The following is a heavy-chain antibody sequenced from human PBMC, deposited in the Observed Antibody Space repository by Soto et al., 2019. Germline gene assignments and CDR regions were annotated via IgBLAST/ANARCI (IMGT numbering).Heavy chain of an antibody. CDR1: GYTFTSYD. Sequence: PSVKVSCKASGYTFTSYDINWVRQATGQGLEWMGWMNPNSGNTGYAQKFQGRVTMTRNTSISTAYMELSSLRSEDTAVYYCARDGRIAAAGRLYYYYYGMDVWGQGTTVTVSS. CDR3: ARDGRIAAAGRLYYYYYGMDV. V-gene: IGHV1-8*01. J-gene: IGHJ6*02. D-gene: IGHD6-13*01. CDR2: MNPNSGNT.